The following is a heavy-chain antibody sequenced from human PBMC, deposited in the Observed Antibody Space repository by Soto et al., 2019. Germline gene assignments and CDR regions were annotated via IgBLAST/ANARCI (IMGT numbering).Heavy chain of an antibody. D-gene: IGHD6-13*01. CDR3: TTGEFSSWYFLDYYYGMDV. J-gene: IGHJ6*02. V-gene: IGHV3-15*07. Sequence: GGSLRLSCAASGFTFSNAWMNWVRQAPGKGLEWVGRIKSKTNGGTTDYAAPVKGRLTISRDDSKNKLYLQMNSLKTEDTAVYYCTTGEFSSWYFLDYYYGMDVWGQGTTVTVSS. CDR2: IKSKTNGGTT. CDR1: GFTFSNAW.